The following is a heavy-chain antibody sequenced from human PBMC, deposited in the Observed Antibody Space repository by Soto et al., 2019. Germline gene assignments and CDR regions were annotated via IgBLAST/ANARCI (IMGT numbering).Heavy chain of an antibody. Sequence: PSETLSLTCTVSGGSISSSSHYWGWIRQPPGKGLEWIGSIYYNGSTYYNPSLKSRVTISVDTSKNQFSLKLSSVTAADTAVYYCARRGELGATTVDYWGQGTLVTVSS. J-gene: IGHJ4*02. CDR1: GGSISSSSHY. CDR2: IYYNGST. V-gene: IGHV4-39*01. CDR3: ARRGELGATTVDY. D-gene: IGHD1-26*01.